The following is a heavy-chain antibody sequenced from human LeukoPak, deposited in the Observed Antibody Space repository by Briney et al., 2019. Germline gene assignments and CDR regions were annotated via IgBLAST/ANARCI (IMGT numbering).Heavy chain of an antibody. Sequence: SETLSLTCTVSGDSISSYYWSWFRQPPGRGLEYIGYIYYSGSTNYNPSLKSRVTISIDKSKNQFSLKLSSVTAADTAVYYCARARDSSSWYGGFDYWGQRTLVTVSS. J-gene: IGHJ4*02. CDR2: IYYSGST. V-gene: IGHV4-59*12. D-gene: IGHD6-13*01. CDR3: ARARDSSSWYGGFDY. CDR1: GDSISSYY.